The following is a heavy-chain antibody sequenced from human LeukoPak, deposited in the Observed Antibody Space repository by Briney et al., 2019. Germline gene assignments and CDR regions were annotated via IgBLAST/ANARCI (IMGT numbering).Heavy chain of an antibody. CDR3: ARDHNYFGSDRYYDAFDI. D-gene: IGHD2-21*02. J-gene: IGHJ3*02. CDR2: IRGDGSRL. CDR1: VFSISGFW. Sequence: GGSLRLSCVGSVFSISGFWMTWVRQAPGKGLEWVANIRGDGSRLYYVDSVKGRFTVSRDNAKNSLYLQMSNLRAEDTSVYYCARDHNYFGSDRYYDAFDIWGQGTMVTVSS. V-gene: IGHV3-7*01.